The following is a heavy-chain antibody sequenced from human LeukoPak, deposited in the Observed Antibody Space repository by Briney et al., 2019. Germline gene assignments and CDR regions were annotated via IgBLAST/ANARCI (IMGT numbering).Heavy chain of an antibody. D-gene: IGHD6-13*01. J-gene: IGHJ4*02. V-gene: IGHV1-69*13. CDR2: IIPIFGTA. Sequence: SVNVSCKASGGTFSSYAISWVRQAPGPGLEWMGGIIPIFGTANYAQKFQGRVTITADESTSTAYMELSSLRSEDTAVYYCARDDSEAGIDYWGQGTLVTVSS. CDR3: ARDDSEAGIDY. CDR1: GGTFSSYA.